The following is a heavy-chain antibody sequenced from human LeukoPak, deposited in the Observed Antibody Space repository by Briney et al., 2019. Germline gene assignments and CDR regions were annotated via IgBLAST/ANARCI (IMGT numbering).Heavy chain of an antibody. Sequence: GGSLRLSCAASGFTFSSYEMNWVRQAPGKGLEWVSYISSSGSTIYYADSVKGRFTISSDNAKNSLYLQMNSLRAEDTAVDYWAKEGPRIGGATSPFDYWGQGTLVTVSS. CDR1: GFTFSSYE. D-gene: IGHD1-26*01. CDR2: ISSSGSTI. V-gene: IGHV3-48*03. J-gene: IGHJ4*02. CDR3: AKEGPRIGGATSPFDY.